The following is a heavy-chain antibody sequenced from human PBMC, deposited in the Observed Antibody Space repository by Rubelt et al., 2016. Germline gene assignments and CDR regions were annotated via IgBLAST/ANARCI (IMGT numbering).Heavy chain of an antibody. CDR2: ISAYNGNT. D-gene: IGHD6-6*01. Sequence: QVQLVQSGAEVKKPGASVKVSCKASGYTFTSYGISWVRQAPGQGLEWMGWISAYNGNTNYAQKRKGGVPMTTGTPTSTASMELRSLSSEDTAVYYFARDRIRIAARQGWYFDLWGRGTLVTVSS. CDR3: ARDRIRIAARQGWYFDL. J-gene: IGHJ2*01. V-gene: IGHV1-18*01. CDR1: GYTFTSYG.